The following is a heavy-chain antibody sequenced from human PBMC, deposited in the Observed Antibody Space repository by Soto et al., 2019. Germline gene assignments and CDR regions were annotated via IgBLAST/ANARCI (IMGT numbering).Heavy chain of an antibody. CDR2: ISGSGGST. CDR3: AKGLWGIVVVPADLDY. CDR1: GFTFSSYA. V-gene: IGHV3-23*01. Sequence: GGSLRLSCAASGFTFSSYAMSWVRQAPGKGLEWVSAISGSGGSTYYADSVKGRFTISRDNSKNTLYLQMNSLRAEDTAVYYCAKGLWGIVVVPADLDYWGQGTLVTVSS. D-gene: IGHD2-2*01. J-gene: IGHJ4*02.